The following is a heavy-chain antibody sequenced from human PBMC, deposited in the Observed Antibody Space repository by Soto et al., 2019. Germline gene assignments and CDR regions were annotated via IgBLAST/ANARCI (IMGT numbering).Heavy chain of an antibody. V-gene: IGHV4-34*01. CDR1: GGSFSGYY. CDR3: ARGTTVTTGGVLDY. Sequence: QVQLQQWGAGLLKPSETLSLTCAVYGGSFSGYYWSWIRQPPGKGLEWIGEINHSGSTNYNPSLKSRDTISVDTSKNQVSLKLSSVTAADTAVYYCARGTTVTTGGVLDYWGQGTLVTVSS. D-gene: IGHD4-17*01. J-gene: IGHJ4*02. CDR2: INHSGST.